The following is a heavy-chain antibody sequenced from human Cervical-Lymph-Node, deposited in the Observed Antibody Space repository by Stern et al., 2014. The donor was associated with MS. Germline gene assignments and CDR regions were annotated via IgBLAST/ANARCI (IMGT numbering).Heavy chain of an antibody. V-gene: IGHV1-2*02. CDR2: IRPKTGSA. CDR1: GYTFTAYF. J-gene: IGHJ4*02. Sequence: QVQLVESGAEVERPGASVKVSCKASGYTFTAYFLHWVRQAPGQGLEWMGWIRPKTGSATYAQKFQDRYTMTRDTSINTGYMEVSSLRSDDTAVYYCARDRGSYSDYWGQGTLVAVSS. CDR3: ARDRGSYSDY. D-gene: IGHD1-26*01.